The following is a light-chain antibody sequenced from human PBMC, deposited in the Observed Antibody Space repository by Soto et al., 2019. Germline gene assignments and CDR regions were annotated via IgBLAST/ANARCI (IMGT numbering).Light chain of an antibody. CDR1: QSLLHITGETF. V-gene: IGKV2D-29*02. CDR3: MKSTQLPPT. J-gene: IGKJ5*01. CDR2: EVS. Sequence: DGVMTRGPLSLSGTPGQPSAISCESSQSLLHITGETFLFWYLQKPGQSPQLLIYEVSTRVSGVPDRFSGSGSGTAFTLEISRVETDDVGIYYCMKSTQLPPTFGQGTRLEIK.